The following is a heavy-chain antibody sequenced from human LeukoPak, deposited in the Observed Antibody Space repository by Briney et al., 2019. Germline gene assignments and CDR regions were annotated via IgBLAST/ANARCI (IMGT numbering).Heavy chain of an antibody. V-gene: IGHV4-34*01. CDR1: GGSFSGYY. J-gene: IGHJ6*02. CDR3: ARVISAMVRGVITNYYYYGMDV. D-gene: IGHD3-10*01. CDR2: INHSGST. Sequence: PSETLSLTCAVYGGSFSGYYWSWIRQPPGKGLEWIGEINHSGSTNYNPSLKSRVTISVDTSKNQFSLKLSSVTAADTAVYYCARVISAMVRGVITNYYYYGMDVWGQGTTVTVSS.